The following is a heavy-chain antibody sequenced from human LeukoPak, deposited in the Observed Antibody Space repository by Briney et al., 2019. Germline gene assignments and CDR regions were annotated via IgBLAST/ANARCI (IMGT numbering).Heavy chain of an antibody. J-gene: IGHJ4*01. CDR1: GASVYSGDYY. CDR3: ARRGVLGSDNYFEY. CDR2: VYYSGST. D-gene: IGHD3-10*01. V-gene: IGHV4-39*01. Sequence: SETLSLTCSVLGASVYSGDYYWVWIRQPPGQGLEYIGAVYYSGSTFDNPSLSGRITMSVDTSKNQFSLNLASVTATDTAVYYCARRGVLGSDNYFEYWGQGILVIVSS.